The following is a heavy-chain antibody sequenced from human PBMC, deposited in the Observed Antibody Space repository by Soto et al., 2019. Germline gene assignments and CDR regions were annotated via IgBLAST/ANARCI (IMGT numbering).Heavy chain of an antibody. CDR1: GLTFSDYG. CDR3: AKDKFRDYYDSSGYPSMGY. J-gene: IGHJ4*02. D-gene: IGHD3-22*01. V-gene: IGHV3-23*01. Sequence: GGSLRLSCAASGLTFSDYGMHWVRQAPGKGLEWVSAISGSGGSTYYADSVKGRFTISRDNSKNTLYLQMNSLRAEDTAVYYCAKDKFRDYYDSSGYPSMGYWGQGTLVTVSS. CDR2: ISGSGGST.